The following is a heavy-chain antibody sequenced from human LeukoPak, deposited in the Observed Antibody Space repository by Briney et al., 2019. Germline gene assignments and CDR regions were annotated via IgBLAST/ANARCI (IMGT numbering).Heavy chain of an antibody. V-gene: IGHV3-11*01. J-gene: IGHJ4*02. D-gene: IGHD3-22*01. Sequence: GGSLRLSCAASGFTFSDYYMSWIRQAPGKGLEWVSYISSSGSTIYYADSVKSRFTISRDNAKNSLYLQMNSLRAEDTAVYYCARDHYYDSSGYFLGYWGQGTLVTVSS. CDR3: ARDHYYDSSGYFLGY. CDR1: GFTFSDYY. CDR2: ISSSGSTI.